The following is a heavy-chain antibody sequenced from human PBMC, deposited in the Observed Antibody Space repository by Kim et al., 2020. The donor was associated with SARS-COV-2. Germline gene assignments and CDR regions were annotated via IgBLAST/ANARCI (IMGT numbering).Heavy chain of an antibody. CDR2: ISYDGSNK. D-gene: IGHD2-21*01. CDR3: ARDLLETSYYYGMDV. V-gene: IGHV3-30-3*01. CDR1: GFTFSSYA. J-gene: IGHJ6*02. Sequence: GGSLRLSCAASGFTFSSYAMHWVRQAPGKGLEWVAVISYDGSNKYYADSVKGRFTISRDNSKNTLYLQMNSLRAEDTAVYYCARDLLETSYYYGMDVWGQGTTVTVSS.